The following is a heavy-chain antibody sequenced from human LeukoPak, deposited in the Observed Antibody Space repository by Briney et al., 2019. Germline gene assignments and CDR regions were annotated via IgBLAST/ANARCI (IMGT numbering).Heavy chain of an antibody. Sequence: GGSLRLSCAASGFTFSTYAVNWVRQAPGKGLEWVSTISGSGDSTYYADSVKGRFTISRDNSKNTLYLQMNSLRAEDTAVYYCARSLAYSSGWYGDAFDIWGQGTMVTVSS. CDR1: GFTFSTYA. CDR2: ISGSGDST. CDR3: ARSLAYSSGWYGDAFDI. J-gene: IGHJ3*02. D-gene: IGHD6-19*01. V-gene: IGHV3-23*01.